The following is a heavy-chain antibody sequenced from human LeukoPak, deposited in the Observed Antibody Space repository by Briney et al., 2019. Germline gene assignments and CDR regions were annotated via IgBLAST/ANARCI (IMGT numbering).Heavy chain of an antibody. CDR2: INPNSGGT. V-gene: IGHV1-2*02. Sequence: GASVKVSCKASGYTFTGYYMHWVRQAPGQGLEWMGWINPNSGGTNYAQKFQGRVTMTRDTSISTAYMELSRLRSDDTAVYYCARDTHNYYGSGSYYNDWGQGTLVTVSS. CDR1: GYTFTGYY. D-gene: IGHD3-10*01. CDR3: ARDTHNYYGSGSYYND. J-gene: IGHJ4*02.